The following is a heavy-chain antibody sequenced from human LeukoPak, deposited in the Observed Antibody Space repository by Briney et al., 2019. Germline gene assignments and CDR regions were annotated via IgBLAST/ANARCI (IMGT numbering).Heavy chain of an antibody. D-gene: IGHD5-12*01. CDR3: ARDFTRYSGYDYLDY. V-gene: IGHV3-21*01. Sequence: PGGSLRHSCAASGFTFSSYSMNWVRQAPGKGLEWVSSISSSSSYIYYADSVKGRFTTSRDNAKNSLYLQMNSLRAEDTAVYYCARDFTRYSGYDYLDYWGQGTLVTVSS. J-gene: IGHJ4*02. CDR1: GFTFSSYS. CDR2: ISSSSSYI.